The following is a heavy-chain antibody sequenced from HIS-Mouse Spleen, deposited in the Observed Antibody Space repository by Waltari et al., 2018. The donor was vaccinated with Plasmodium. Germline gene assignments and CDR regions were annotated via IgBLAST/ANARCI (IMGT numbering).Heavy chain of an antibody. V-gene: IGHV3-7*01. Sequence: EVQLVESGGGLVQPGGSLSLSWPASGFTFSSDWMSWVRQAPGKGLEWVANIKQDGSEKYYVDSVKGRFTISRDNAKNSLYLQMNSLRAEDTAVYYCASSWYWYFDLWGRGTLVTVSS. CDR1: GFTFSSDW. CDR3: ASSWYWYFDL. D-gene: IGHD6-13*01. CDR2: IKQDGSEK. J-gene: IGHJ2*01.